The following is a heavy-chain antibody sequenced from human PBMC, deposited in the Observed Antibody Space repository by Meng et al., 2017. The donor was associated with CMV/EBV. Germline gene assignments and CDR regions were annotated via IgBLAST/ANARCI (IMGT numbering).Heavy chain of an antibody. V-gene: IGHV4-34*01. Sequence: QVQLEAGGAGLLKPSGPLSLSCAVSGGSFSGYYWSWIRQPPGKGLEWIGEINHSGSTNYNPSLKSRVTISVDTYKNQFSLKLSSVTAADTAVYYCARGGIAAAGPFDYWGQGTLVTVSS. D-gene: IGHD6-13*01. CDR1: GGSFSGYY. CDR2: INHSGST. CDR3: ARGGIAAAGPFDY. J-gene: IGHJ4*02.